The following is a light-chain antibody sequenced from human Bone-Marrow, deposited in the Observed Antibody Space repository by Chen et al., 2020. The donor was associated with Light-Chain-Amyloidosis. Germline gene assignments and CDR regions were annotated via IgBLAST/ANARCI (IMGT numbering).Light chain of an antibody. CDR2: KNT. J-gene: IGLJ3*02. Sequence: SYELTQPRSVSVALGPTVTITSEGNNIGGKDVHWYQQRPGQPPVLVIYKNTNRPSGIPERLSGSNSGNTATLTISRAQAGDEADYHCHVWDSYTAVFGGGTKLTVL. V-gene: IGLV3-9*01. CDR1: NIGGKD. CDR3: HVWDSYTAV.